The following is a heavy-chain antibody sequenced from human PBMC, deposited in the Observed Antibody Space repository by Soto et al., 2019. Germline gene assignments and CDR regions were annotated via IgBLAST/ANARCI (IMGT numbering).Heavy chain of an antibody. J-gene: IGHJ3*02. V-gene: IGHV1-69*01. Sequence: QVQLVQSGAEVKKPGSSVKVSCKASGGTFSSYAISWVRQAPGQGLEWMGGIIPIFCTANYAQKFQGRVTITAGESTSTAYMERSSLRSEDTAVYYCARDSSSGWYHDAFEIWGQGTMVTVSS. CDR3: ARDSSSGWYHDAFEI. CDR2: IIPIFCTA. D-gene: IGHD6-19*01. CDR1: GGTFSSYA.